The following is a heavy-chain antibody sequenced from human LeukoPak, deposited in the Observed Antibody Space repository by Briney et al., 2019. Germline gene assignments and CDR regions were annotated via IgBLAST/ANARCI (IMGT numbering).Heavy chain of an antibody. CDR1: GGSISSGGYY. CDR2: IYYSGST. CDR3: ARVEGYSRLIDY. Sequence: SETLSLTCTVSGGSISSGGYYWSWLRQHPGKGLQWIGYIYYSGSTYYNPSLKSRLTISVDTSKNQFSLTLSSVTAADTALYYCARVEGYSRLIDYWGQGTLVTVSS. V-gene: IGHV4-31*02. J-gene: IGHJ4*02. D-gene: IGHD5-18*01.